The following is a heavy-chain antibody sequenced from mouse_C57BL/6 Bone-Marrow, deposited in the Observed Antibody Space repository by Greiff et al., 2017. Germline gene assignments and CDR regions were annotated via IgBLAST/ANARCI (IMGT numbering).Heavy chain of an antibody. CDR1: GFTFSDYG. V-gene: IGHV5-17*03. CDR2: ISSGGSYT. J-gene: IGHJ4*01. CDR3: ARQGDYDGDAMDY. D-gene: IGHD2-4*01. Sequence: VQLKESGGGLVKPGGSLKLSCAASGFTFSDYGMHWVRQAPEKGLEWVAYISSGGSYTYYPDSVKGRFTISRDNAKNTLYLQMSSLKSEDTAMYYCARQGDYDGDAMDYWGQGTSVTVSS.